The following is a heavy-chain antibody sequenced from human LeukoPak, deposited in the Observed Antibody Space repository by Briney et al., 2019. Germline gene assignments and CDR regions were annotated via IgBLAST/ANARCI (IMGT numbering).Heavy chain of an antibody. CDR3: ARVRALSFYDSSGDLYYFDY. Sequence: SETLSLTCAVYGGSFSGYYWSWIRQPPGKGLEWIGEVHKSGRTNYNPSLKTRVTISIDASKNQFSLELTSVTAPDTAVFYCARVRALSFYDSSGDLYYFDYWGQGTLVTVSS. CDR2: VHKSGRT. V-gene: IGHV4-34*01. CDR1: GGSFSGYY. J-gene: IGHJ4*02. D-gene: IGHD3-22*01.